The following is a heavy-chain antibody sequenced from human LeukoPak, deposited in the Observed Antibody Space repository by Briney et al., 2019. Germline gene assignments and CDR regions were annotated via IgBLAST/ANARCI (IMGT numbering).Heavy chain of an antibody. Sequence: GGSLRLSCAASGFTFSTHALSWGRQSPGKGLEWVSVMGGNGGTTYYADSVKGRFTISRDDSTNTLYLNMNSLRAEDTAVYYCAKGISDGCYSPSDHWGPGTLVTVSS. J-gene: IGHJ4*02. V-gene: IGHV3-23*01. CDR1: GFTFSTHA. CDR3: AKGISDGCYSPSDH. D-gene: IGHD2-15*01. CDR2: MGGNGGTT.